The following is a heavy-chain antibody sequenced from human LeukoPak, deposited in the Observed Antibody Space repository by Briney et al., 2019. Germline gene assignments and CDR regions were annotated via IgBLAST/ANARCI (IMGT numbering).Heavy chain of an antibody. Sequence: GGSLRLSCAASGFTFTSYTMNWVRQAPGKGLEWVSSISSSSSYIYYADSVKGRFTISIDNAKNSLYLQMNSLRAEDTAVYYCARAFRSYGDFDYWGQGTLVTVSS. V-gene: IGHV3-21*01. CDR2: ISSSSSYI. J-gene: IGHJ4*02. D-gene: IGHD1-26*01. CDR3: ARAFRSYGDFDY. CDR1: GFTFTSYT.